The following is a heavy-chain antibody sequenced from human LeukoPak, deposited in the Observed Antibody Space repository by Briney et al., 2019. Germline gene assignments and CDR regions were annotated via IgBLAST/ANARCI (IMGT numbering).Heavy chain of an antibody. CDR2: INPSGEST. J-gene: IGHJ4*02. D-gene: IGHD2-15*01. V-gene: IGHV1-46*02. CDR1: EYTFNSNY. Sequence: ASVKVSCKASEYTFNSNYTYWVRQAPGQGLEWMGIINPSGESTKYAQKFQGRITMTRDTSTTTVYMELSSLRSEDTAVYYCARVVKGGYSDYWGQGTLVTVSS. CDR3: ARVVKGGYSDY.